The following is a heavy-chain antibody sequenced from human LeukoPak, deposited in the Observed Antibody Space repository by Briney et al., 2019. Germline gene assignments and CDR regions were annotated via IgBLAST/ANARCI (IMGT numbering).Heavy chain of an antibody. V-gene: IGHV3-23*01. Sequence: GGSLRLSCAASGFTFSNYAMSWVRQAPGKGLEWVSAFSGSGGSTYYADSVKGRFTISRDNSKNTLYLQMNSLRAEDTAVYYCAKDRYYGSGSYDYWGQGTLVTVSS. CDR1: GFTFSNYA. D-gene: IGHD3-10*01. CDR2: FSGSGGST. CDR3: AKDRYYGSGSYDY. J-gene: IGHJ4*02.